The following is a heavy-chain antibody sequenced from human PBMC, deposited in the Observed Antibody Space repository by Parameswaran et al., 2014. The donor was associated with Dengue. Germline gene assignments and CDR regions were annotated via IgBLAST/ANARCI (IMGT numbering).Heavy chain of an antibody. J-gene: IGHJ6*04. Sequence: WIRQPPGKGLEWIGYIYYNGSTHYNPSLKSRVTISLDTSKKQFSLKLSSVTAADTALYYCARLTPGGFFDVWAKGTTVTVSS. V-gene: IGHV4-61*07. CDR2: IYYNGST. D-gene: IGHD5-12*01. CDR3: ARLTPGGFFDV.